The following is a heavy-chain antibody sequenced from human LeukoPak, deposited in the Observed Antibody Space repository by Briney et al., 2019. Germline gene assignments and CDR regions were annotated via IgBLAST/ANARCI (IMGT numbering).Heavy chain of an antibody. CDR3: ARDASGWSYGAFDI. CDR2: IYDSGST. D-gene: IGHD6-19*01. V-gene: IGHV4-59*01. J-gene: IGHJ3*02. Sequence: SETLSLTCTVSGGSISSYYWSWIRQPPGKGLEWIGYIYDSGSTNYNPSLKSRVTISVDTAKNQFSLKLGSVTAADTAVYYCARDASGWSYGAFDIWGQGTMVTVSS. CDR1: GGSISSYY.